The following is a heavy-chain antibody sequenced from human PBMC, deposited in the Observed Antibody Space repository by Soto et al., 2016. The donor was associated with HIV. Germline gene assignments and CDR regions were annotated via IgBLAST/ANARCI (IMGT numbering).Heavy chain of an antibody. D-gene: IGHD4-17*01. Sequence: EVQLVESGGGVVQPGGSLRLSCAASGFTFDDYAMHWVRQAPGKSPEWVSLIVGDSGTTYYADSVKGRFTISRDNIKDSLYLQMNSLRTEDTALYYCAKSVDYGDYSPLDYWGQGTLVTVSS. CDR3: AKSVDYGDYSPLDY. J-gene: IGHJ4*02. V-gene: IGHV3-43*02. CDR1: GFTFDDYA. CDR2: IVGDSGTT.